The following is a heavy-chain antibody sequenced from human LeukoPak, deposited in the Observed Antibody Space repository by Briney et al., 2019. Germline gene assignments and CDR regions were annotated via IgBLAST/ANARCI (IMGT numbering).Heavy chain of an antibody. CDR3: PKGRGSGSGSSDN. V-gene: IGHV3-23*01. D-gene: IGHD3-10*01. Sequence: GGSLRLSCAASGFTFSSYALSWVRQAPGKGLEWVSDISGSGGRTYYADSVRGRFTVSRDNSRNTMYLQMNSMRAEDTAVYYCPKGRGSGSGSSDNWGHGTLVTVS. CDR1: GFTFSSYA. J-gene: IGHJ4*03. CDR2: ISGSGGRT.